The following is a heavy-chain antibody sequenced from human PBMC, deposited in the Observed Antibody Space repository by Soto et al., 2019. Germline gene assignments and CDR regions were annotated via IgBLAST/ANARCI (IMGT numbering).Heavy chain of an antibody. CDR3: VRVVAIPGYPDH. V-gene: IGHV1-69*12. Sequence: QVQLVQSGAEVRQPASSVKVSCKTSGGTFSSYAISWVRQAPGQGLEWMGGIVPIVGTTTYAQKFQGRVTITADEAPSTAYMQLSRLRSDDTAVYYCVRVVAIPGYPDHWGQGTLVTVSS. CDR2: IVPIVGTT. CDR1: GGTFSSYA. J-gene: IGHJ4*02. D-gene: IGHD5-12*01.